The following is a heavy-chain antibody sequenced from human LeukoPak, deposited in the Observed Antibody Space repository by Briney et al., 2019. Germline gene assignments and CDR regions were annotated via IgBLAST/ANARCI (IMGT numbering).Heavy chain of an antibody. D-gene: IGHD1-26*01. CDR2: INPNSGGT. Sequence: GASVKVSCKASGYTFTGYYMHWVRQAPGQGLEWMGWINPNSGGTNYAQKFQGRVTMTRDTSISTAYMELSRLRSDDTAVYHCARGLNRGSYVWFDPWGQGTLVTVSS. J-gene: IGHJ5*02. V-gene: IGHV1-2*02. CDR1: GYTFTGYY. CDR3: ARGLNRGSYVWFDP.